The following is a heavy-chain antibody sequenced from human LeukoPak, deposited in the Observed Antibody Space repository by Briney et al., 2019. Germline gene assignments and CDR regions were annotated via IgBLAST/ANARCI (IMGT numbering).Heavy chain of an antibody. D-gene: IGHD3-22*01. CDR1: GGSISSHY. J-gene: IGHJ3*02. CDR2: IYYSGST. Sequence: PSETLSLTCTVSGGSISSHYWSWIRQPPGKGLEWIGYIYYSGSTNYNPSLKSRVTISVDTSKNQFSLKLSSVTAADTAVYYCARVVNYYDSSGYYGDAFDIWGQGTMVTVSS. V-gene: IGHV4-59*11. CDR3: ARVVNYYDSSGYYGDAFDI.